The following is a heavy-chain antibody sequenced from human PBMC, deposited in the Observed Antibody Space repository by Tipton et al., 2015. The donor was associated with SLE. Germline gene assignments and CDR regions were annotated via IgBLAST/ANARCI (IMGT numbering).Heavy chain of an antibody. Sequence: QVQLVQSGTEVQKPGASVKVSCKATGYTFTAYYMHWVRQAPGQGLEWMGRINPNSGGTDYVQRFQGRVTMTRDTSISTAYMELSRLRSDDTAVYYCARGLAAAGIYYFDYWGQGTLVTVSS. CDR3: ARGLAAAGIYYFDY. J-gene: IGHJ4*02. V-gene: IGHV1-2*06. CDR1: GYTFTAYY. D-gene: IGHD6-13*01. CDR2: INPNSGGT.